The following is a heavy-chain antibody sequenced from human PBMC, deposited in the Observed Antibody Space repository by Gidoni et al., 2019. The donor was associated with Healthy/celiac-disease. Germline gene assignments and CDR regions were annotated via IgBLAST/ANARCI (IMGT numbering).Heavy chain of an antibody. J-gene: IGHJ3*02. Sequence: EVQLLGSGGGVVQTGESLGLCWAASGFTFSSYAMSWVRQAPGKGLEWVSAISGSGGSTYYADSVKGRFTISRDNSKNTLYLQMNSLRAEDTAVYYCTQQWLVLGAFDMWGQGTMVTVSS. V-gene: IGHV3-23*01. CDR1: GFTFSSYA. CDR3: TQQWLVLGAFDM. D-gene: IGHD6-19*01. CDR2: ISGSGGST.